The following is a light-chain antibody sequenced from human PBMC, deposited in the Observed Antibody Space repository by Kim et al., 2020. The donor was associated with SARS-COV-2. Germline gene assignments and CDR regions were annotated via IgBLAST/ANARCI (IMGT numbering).Light chain of an antibody. CDR1: QSISTY. CDR3: QHYGRSPPLT. J-gene: IGKJ3*01. V-gene: IGKV3-20*01. CDR2: GAS. Sequence: EIVLTQSPGTLSLSPGERATLSCRASQSISTYLAWYQQKPGQAPRLLIYGASTRATGIPDTFSGSGSGTDFTLTISRLEPEDFAVYYCQHYGRSPPLTFGPGTKVDIK.